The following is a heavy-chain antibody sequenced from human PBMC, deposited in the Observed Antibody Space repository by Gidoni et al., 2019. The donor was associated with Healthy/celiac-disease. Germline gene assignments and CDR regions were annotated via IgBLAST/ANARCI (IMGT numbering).Heavy chain of an antibody. D-gene: IGHD2-2*01. CDR2: ISYDGSNK. J-gene: IGHJ6*02. CDR1: GFTFSSYA. CDR3: ARDTGPAAIRYYGMDV. V-gene: IGHV3-30-3*01. Sequence: QVQLVESGGGVVQPGRSLRLSCAASGFTFSSYAMHWVRQAPGKGLEWVAVISYDGSNKYYADSVKGRFTISRDNSKNTLYLQMNSLRAEDTAVYYCARDTGPAAIRYYGMDVWGQGTTVTVSS.